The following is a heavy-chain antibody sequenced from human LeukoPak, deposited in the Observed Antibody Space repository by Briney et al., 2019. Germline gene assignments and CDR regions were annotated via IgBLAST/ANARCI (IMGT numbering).Heavy chain of an antibody. V-gene: IGHV3-48*01. CDR2: ISTSSSSR. CDR1: GFTFSSYS. Sequence: GGSLRLSCAASGFTFSSYSMNWVRQAPGKGLEWVSYISTSSSSRYYADSVKGRFTISRDNAKNSLYLQMNSLRAEDTAVYYCARDQYDAFDIWGQGTMVTVSS. J-gene: IGHJ3*02. CDR3: ARDQYDAFDI. D-gene: IGHD4-11*01.